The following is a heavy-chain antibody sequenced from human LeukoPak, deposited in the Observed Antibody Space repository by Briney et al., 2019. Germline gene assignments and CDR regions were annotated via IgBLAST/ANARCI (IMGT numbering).Heavy chain of an antibody. D-gene: IGHD3-10*01. CDR1: GGSISSSSYY. Sequence: SETLSLTCTVSGGSISSSSYYWGWIRQPPGKGLEWIGSIYYSGSTYYNPSLKSRVTISVDTSKNQFSLKLSSVTAADTAVYYCARDSHSGSYSNYFDYWGQGTLVTVSS. CDR3: ARDSHSGSYSNYFDY. V-gene: IGHV4-39*07. CDR2: IYYSGST. J-gene: IGHJ4*02.